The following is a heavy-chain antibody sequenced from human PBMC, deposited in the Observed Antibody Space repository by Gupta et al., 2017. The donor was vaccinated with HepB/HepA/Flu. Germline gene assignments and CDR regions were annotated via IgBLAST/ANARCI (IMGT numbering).Heavy chain of an antibody. CDR1: GFTFSCFD. CDR2: INRDAGKT. J-gene: IGHJ4*02. D-gene: IGHD6-19*01. V-gene: IGHV3-23*01. Sequence: EVQLLESGGGFLQPGGSLRLSCAASGFTFSCFDLNWVRQAPGKGLEWVSGINRDAGKTHYADFVKGRFTISRDNSRNTLSLQMTSLRVEDTAVYYCAKALASGRMFYFDSWGQGTLVTVS. CDR3: AKALASGRMFYFDS.